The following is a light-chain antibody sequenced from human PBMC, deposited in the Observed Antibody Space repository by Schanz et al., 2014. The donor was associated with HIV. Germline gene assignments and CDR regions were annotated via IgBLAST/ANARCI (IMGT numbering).Light chain of an antibody. CDR3: QQYNSYFTWT. CDR2: AAS. Sequence: VIWMTQSPSLLSASTGDRVTISCRMSQGISSYLASYQQKPGKPPELLIYAASTLQSGVPSRFSGSGSGTEFTLTISSLQPDDCATYYCQQYNSYFTWTFGQGTKVEIK. CDR1: QGISSY. J-gene: IGKJ1*01. V-gene: IGKV1D-8*03.